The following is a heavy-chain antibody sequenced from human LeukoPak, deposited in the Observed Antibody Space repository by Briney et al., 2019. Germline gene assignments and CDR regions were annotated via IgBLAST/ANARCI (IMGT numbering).Heavy chain of an antibody. CDR2: MNPNSGNT. CDR3: ARSEHCSSTNCARGAFDI. CDR1: GYTFTSYD. V-gene: IGHV1-8*01. J-gene: IGHJ3*02. D-gene: IGHD2-2*01. Sequence: ASVKVSCKASGYTFTSYDINWVRQATGQGLEWMGWMNPNSGNTGYAQKFQGRVTMTRNTSISTAYMELSSLRPEDTAVYYCARSEHCSSTNCARGAFDIWGQGTMVTVSS.